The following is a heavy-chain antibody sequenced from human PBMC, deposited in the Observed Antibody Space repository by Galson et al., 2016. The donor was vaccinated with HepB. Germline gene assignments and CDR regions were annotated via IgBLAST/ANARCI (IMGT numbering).Heavy chain of an antibody. CDR3: AKDRDHFGDYVFDY. D-gene: IGHD4-17*01. CDR1: GFTFSTYV. V-gene: IGHV3-23*01. J-gene: IGHJ4*02. CDR2: ISGDGHST. Sequence: LRLSCAASGFTFSTYVMSWVRQAPGKGLEWVSGISGDGHSTYYADSVKGRFTISRDNSKNTLYLQMNSLRADDTALYYCAKDRDHFGDYVFDYWGQGTLVTVSS.